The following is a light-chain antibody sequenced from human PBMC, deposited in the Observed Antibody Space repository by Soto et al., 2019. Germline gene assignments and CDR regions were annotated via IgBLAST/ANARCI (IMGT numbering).Light chain of an antibody. Sequence: QCVRSQPPSVSAAPGQRVTISCSGSSSNSGGNSVSWYQQLPGTAPKLLIYDDDQRPSGIPDRFSGSKSGRSATLGITGFQTGDEADYYCGSWDSSLSAYVFGTGTNVTVL. CDR1: SSNSGGNS. CDR2: DDD. CDR3: GSWDSSLSAYV. V-gene: IGLV1-51*01. J-gene: IGLJ1*01.